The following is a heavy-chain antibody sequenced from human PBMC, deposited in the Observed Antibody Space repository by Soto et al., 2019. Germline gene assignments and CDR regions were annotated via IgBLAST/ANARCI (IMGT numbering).Heavy chain of an antibody. CDR2: IYYSGST. Sequence: SETLSLTCTVPGGSISSYYWSWIRQPPGKGLEWIGYIYYSGSTNYNPSLKSRVTISVDTSKNQFSLKLSSVTAADTAVYYCARQDLYGGNLYYYYGMDVWGQGTTVTVSS. CDR1: GGSISSYY. J-gene: IGHJ6*02. V-gene: IGHV4-59*01. CDR3: ARQDLYGGNLYYYYGMDV. D-gene: IGHD4-17*01.